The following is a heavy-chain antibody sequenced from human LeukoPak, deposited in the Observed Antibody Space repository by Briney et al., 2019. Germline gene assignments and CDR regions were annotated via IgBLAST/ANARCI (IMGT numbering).Heavy chain of an antibody. J-gene: IGHJ3*02. V-gene: IGHV3-23*01. D-gene: IGHD5/OR15-5a*01. CDR2: VATSGDT. CDR3: AKRVVRGAFDI. CDR1: GFTFSSYA. Sequence: GGSLRLSCAASGFTFSSYAMSWVRQAPGKGLEWLSAVATSGDTFYADSVKGRFTISRDNSKNTVYLQMDSLRAEDTALYYCAKRVVRGAFDIWGQGTMVTVSS.